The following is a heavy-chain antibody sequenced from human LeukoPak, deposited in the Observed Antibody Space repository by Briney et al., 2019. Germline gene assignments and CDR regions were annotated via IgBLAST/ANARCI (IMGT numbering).Heavy chain of an antibody. CDR3: ARVVFGGSSDAFDI. CDR1: GGSISSGDYY. V-gene: IGHV4-61*08. J-gene: IGHJ3*02. D-gene: IGHD2-15*01. CDR2: IYYSGST. Sequence: SETLSLTCTVSGGSISSGDYYWSWIRQPPGKGLEWIGYIYYSGSTNYNPSLKSRVTISVDTSKNQFSLKLSSVTAADTAVYYCARVVFGGSSDAFDIWGQGTMVTVSS.